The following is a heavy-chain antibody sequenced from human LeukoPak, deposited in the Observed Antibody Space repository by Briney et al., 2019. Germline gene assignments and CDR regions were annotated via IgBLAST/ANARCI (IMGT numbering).Heavy chain of an antibody. CDR1: GGSFSGYY. D-gene: IGHD5-24*01. Sequence: SETLSLTCAVYGGSFSGYYWSWIRQPPGKGLEWTGEINHSGSTNYNPSLKSRVTISVDTSKNQFSLKLSSVTAADTAVYYCARGPKRGYNVYYYYGMDVWGQGTTVTVSS. CDR3: ARGPKRGYNVYYYYGMDV. CDR2: INHSGST. V-gene: IGHV4-34*01. J-gene: IGHJ6*02.